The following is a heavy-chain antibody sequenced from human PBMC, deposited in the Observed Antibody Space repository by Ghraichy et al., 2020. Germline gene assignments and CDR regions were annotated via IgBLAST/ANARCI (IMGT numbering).Heavy chain of an antibody. J-gene: IGHJ4*02. Sequence: SQTLSLTCAISGDSVSSNSAAWNWIRPSPSRGLEWLGRTYYRSKWYREYAVSVKGRITINPDTSKNQFSLQLNSVTPEDTAVYYCARMVGAADPDYWGQGTLVTVSS. D-gene: IGHD2-15*01. CDR2: TYYRSKWYR. V-gene: IGHV6-1*01. CDR1: GDSVSSNSAA. CDR3: ARMVGAADPDY.